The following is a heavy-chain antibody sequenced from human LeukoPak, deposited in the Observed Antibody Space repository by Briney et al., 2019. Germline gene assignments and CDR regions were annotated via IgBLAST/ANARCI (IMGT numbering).Heavy chain of an antibody. CDR1: GYTFTSYG. CDR3: ARDGYNSFDY. J-gene: IGHJ4*02. CDR2: ISAYNCNT. Sequence: GASVKVSCKASGYTFTSYGLTWMRQAPGQSLEWMGWISAYNCNTNYAQKLQGRVTMTTDTSTSTAYMELRSLRSDDTAVYYCARDGYNSFDYWGQGTLVTVSS. V-gene: IGHV1-18*01. D-gene: IGHD5-24*01.